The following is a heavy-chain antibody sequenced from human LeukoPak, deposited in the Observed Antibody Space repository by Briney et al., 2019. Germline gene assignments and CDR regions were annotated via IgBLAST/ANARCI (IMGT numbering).Heavy chain of an antibody. CDR3: ARDQELLLRH. J-gene: IGHJ4*02. CDR2: ISSSSSYI. CDR1: GFTFSSYS. D-gene: IGHD1-26*01. V-gene: IGHV3-21*01. Sequence: GGSLRLSCAASGFTFSSYSMNWVRQAPGKGLEWVSSISSSSSYIYYTDSVKGRFTISRDNAKNSLYLQMNSLRAEDTAVYYCARDQELLLRHWGQGTLVTVSS.